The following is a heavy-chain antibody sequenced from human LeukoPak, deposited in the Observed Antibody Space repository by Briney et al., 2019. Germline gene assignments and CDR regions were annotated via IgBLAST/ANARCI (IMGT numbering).Heavy chain of an antibody. D-gene: IGHD4-23*01. V-gene: IGHV3-74*01. Sequence: GGSLRLSCAASGFPFSSYRMHWVRQAPGKGRVWVSRINRDGSSTSYADSEKGRFTSSRDTAKNTLYLQMNSLRAEDTAVYYCARSPPYSGTWDYFDYWGQGTLVTVSS. CDR3: ARSPPYSGTWDYFDY. CDR1: GFPFSSYR. CDR2: INRDGSST. J-gene: IGHJ4*02.